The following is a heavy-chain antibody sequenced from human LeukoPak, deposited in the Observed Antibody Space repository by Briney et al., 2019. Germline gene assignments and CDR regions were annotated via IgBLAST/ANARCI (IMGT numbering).Heavy chain of an antibody. CDR1: GGSISSGGYY. Sequence: PSETLSLTCTVSGGSISSGGYYWSWIRQHPGKGLEWIGYIYYSGSTYYNPSLKSRVTISVDTSKNQFSLKLSSVTAADTAVYYCARNYDFWSGSYFDYWGQGTLVTVSS. CDR3: ARNYDFWSGSYFDY. J-gene: IGHJ4*02. CDR2: IYYSGST. D-gene: IGHD3-3*01. V-gene: IGHV4-31*03.